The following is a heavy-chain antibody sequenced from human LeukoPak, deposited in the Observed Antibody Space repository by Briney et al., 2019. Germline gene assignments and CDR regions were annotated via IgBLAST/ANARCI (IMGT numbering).Heavy chain of an antibody. V-gene: IGHV3-43D*03. D-gene: IGHD4-23*01. CDR2: ISWDGGST. CDR3: AKGDYGGNSGYMDV. CDR1: GFTFDDYA. J-gene: IGHJ6*03. Sequence: QSGGSLRLSCAASGFTFDDYAMHWVRQAPGKGLEWVSLISWDGGSTYYADSVKGRFTISRDNSKNSLYLQMNSLRAEDTALYYCAKGDYGGNSGYMDVWGKGTTVTVSS.